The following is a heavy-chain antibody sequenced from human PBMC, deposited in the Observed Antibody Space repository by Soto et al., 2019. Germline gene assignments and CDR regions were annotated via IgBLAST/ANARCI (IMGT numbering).Heavy chain of an antibody. D-gene: IGHD2-15*01. J-gene: IGHJ3*01. CDR1: GGSVSSYY. V-gene: IGHV4-59*02. CDR2: AHYSGTT. Sequence: ASETLSLTCTVFGGSVSSYYWTWIRQPPGKGLEWIGYAHYSGTTNYSPSLRGRVIMSVDTSTNQFSLKLNSVTAADAAVYYCATGSASSTSAAFDVWDRGTVVTVSS. CDR3: ATGSASSTSAAFDV.